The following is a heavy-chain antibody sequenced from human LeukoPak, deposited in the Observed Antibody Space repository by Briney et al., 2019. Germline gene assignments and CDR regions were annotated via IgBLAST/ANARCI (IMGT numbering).Heavy chain of an antibody. D-gene: IGHD2-2*02. CDR1: GGTFSSYA. J-gene: IGHJ6*03. Sequence: GASVKVSCKASGGTFSSYAISWVRQAPGQGLEWMGGIIPIFGTANYAQKFQGRVTITADESTSTAYMELSSLRSGDTAVYYCASSLGYCSSTSCYTVGANYYYYYMDVWGKGTTVTVSS. CDR3: ASSLGYCSSTSCYTVGANYYYYYMDV. CDR2: IIPIFGTA. V-gene: IGHV1-69*13.